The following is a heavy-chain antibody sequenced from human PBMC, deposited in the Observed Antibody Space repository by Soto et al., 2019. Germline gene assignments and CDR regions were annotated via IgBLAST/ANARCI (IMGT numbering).Heavy chain of an antibody. CDR2: IYYSGST. CDR3: ARAYYYFWSRSPGTYFDY. Sequence: SETLSLTCTVSGGSISSYYWSWIRQPPGKGLEWIGYIYYSGSTNYNPSLKSRVTISVDTSKNQFSLKLSSVTAADTAVYYCARAYYYFWSRSPGTYFDYWGQGTLVTVSS. CDR1: GGSISSYY. V-gene: IGHV4-59*08. D-gene: IGHD3-3*01. J-gene: IGHJ4*02.